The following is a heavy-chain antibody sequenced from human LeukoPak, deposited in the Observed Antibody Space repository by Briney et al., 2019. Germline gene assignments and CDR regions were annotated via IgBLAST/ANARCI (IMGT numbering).Heavy chain of an antibody. CDR1: GGTFSSYA. D-gene: IGHD6-13*01. V-gene: IGHV1-69*06. CDR3: ATPLGSSSWYETGDY. J-gene: IGHJ4*02. CDR2: IIPIFGTA. Sequence: GAPVKVSCKASGGTFSSYAISWVRQAPGQGLEWMGGIIPIFGTANYAQKFQGRVTITADKSTSTAYMELSSLRSEDTAVYYCATPLGSSSWYETGDYWGQGTLVTVSS.